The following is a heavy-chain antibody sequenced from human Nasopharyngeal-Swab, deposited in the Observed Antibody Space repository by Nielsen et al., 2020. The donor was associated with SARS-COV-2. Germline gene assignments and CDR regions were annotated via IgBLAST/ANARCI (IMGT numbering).Heavy chain of an antibody. J-gene: IGHJ4*02. D-gene: IGHD6-6*01. V-gene: IGHV3-21*01. Sequence: GGSLRLSCAASGFTFSSYSMNWVRQAPGKGLEWVSSISGSSSYIYYADSVKGRFTISRDNAKNSLYLQMNSLRAEDTAVYYCARSLRGSSLHYWGQGTLVTVSS. CDR2: ISGSSSYI. CDR1: GFTFSSYS. CDR3: ARSLRGSSLHY.